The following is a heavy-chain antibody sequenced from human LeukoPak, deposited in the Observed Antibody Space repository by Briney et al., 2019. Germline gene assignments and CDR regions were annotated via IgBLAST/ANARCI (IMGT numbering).Heavy chain of an antibody. CDR2: INHSGST. CDR3: ARFPGGYCSGGSCYELNWFDP. D-gene: IGHD2-15*01. J-gene: IGHJ5*02. CDR1: GGSISNYY. Sequence: PSETLSLTCTVSGGSISNYYWSWIRQPPGKGLEWIGEINHSGSTNYNPSLKSRVTISVDTSKNQFSLKLSSVTAADTAVYYCARFPGGYCSGGSCYELNWFDPWGQGTLVTVSS. V-gene: IGHV4-34*01.